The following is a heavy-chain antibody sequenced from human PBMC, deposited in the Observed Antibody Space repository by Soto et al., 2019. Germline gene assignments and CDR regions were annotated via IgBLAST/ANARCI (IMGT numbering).Heavy chain of an antibody. V-gene: IGHV4-59*01. Sequence: LSLTCTVSGGSISGYYWSWIRQPPGKGLEWIGYIYYIGSTNYNPSLNSRVTMSVDTSKNQFSLKLSSVTAADTAVYYCARGFYDFWIGTFDYWGQGPLVTVSS. D-gene: IGHD3-3*01. CDR3: ARGFYDFWIGTFDY. CDR1: GGSISGYY. CDR2: IYYIGST. J-gene: IGHJ4*02.